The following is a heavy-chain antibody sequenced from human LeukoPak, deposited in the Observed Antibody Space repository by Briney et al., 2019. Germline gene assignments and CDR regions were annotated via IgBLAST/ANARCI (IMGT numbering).Heavy chain of an antibody. Sequence: GGSLRLSCAASGFTFRDYWMSWVRQAPGKGLGWVANIRHDGSEEYYVDSVKGRFTISRDNADNSLSLRMNSLRAEDTAVYYCAREVTDYYYYMDVWGKGTTVTVSS. CDR3: AREVTDYYYYMDV. CDR1: GFTFRDYW. J-gene: IGHJ6*03. CDR2: IRHDGSEE. D-gene: IGHD5-18*01. V-gene: IGHV3-7*01.